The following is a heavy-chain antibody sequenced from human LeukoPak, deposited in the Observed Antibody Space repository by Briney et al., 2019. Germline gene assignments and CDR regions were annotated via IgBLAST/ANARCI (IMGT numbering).Heavy chain of an antibody. Sequence: GASVKVSCTASGYTFTSYDINWVRQATGQGLEWMGWMNPNSGNTGYAQKFQGRVTMTRNTSISTAYMELSSLRSEDTAVYYCARGPLYIAAAGSPGGGQFDYWGQGTLVTVSS. V-gene: IGHV1-8*01. J-gene: IGHJ4*02. CDR1: GYTFTSYD. CDR3: ARGPLYIAAAGSPGGGQFDY. CDR2: MNPNSGNT. D-gene: IGHD6-13*01.